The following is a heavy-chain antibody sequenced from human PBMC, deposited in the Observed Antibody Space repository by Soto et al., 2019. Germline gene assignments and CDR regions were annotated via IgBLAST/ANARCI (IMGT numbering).Heavy chain of an antibody. Sequence: QVQLQQWGAGLLKPSENLSLSCAVYGGSFSGYYWSWVRQPPGKGLEWIGEINHSGSTNYNPSLKSRVTISVDTSKNQFSLNLTSVTAADTAVYYCARGSCVRGGNCYSRNYHSYFGMDVWGQGTTVTVSS. CDR1: GGSFSGYY. D-gene: IGHD2-21*01. CDR2: INHSGST. V-gene: IGHV4-34*01. J-gene: IGHJ6*02. CDR3: ARGSCVRGGNCYSRNYHSYFGMDV.